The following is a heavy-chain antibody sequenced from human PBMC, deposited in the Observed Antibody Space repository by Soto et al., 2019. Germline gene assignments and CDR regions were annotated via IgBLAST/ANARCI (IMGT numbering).Heavy chain of an antibody. J-gene: IGHJ6*02. CDR1: GYTFTNYA. V-gene: IGHV1-3*01. Sequence: ASVKVSCKASGYTFTNYAMHWVRQAPGQRLEWMGWINAGNGNTKYSQKFQGRVTITRDTSASTAYMELSSLRSEDTAVYYCATLIVGGTNGGYYYYGMDVWGQGTTVTVSS. CDR3: ATLIVGGTNGGYYYYGMDV. D-gene: IGHD2-15*01. CDR2: INAGNGNT.